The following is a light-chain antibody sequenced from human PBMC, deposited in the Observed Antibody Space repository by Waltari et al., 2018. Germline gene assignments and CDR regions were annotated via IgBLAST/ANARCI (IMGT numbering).Light chain of an antibody. Sequence: QVVLTQSPSASASRGASVTLTCTLSSGHSNYAIAWHQQQPGKGPRFLMKVHSGGTQFKGDGIPDRFTGSSSGSERYLTISSLQSDDEADYYCQTWGTGVHVVFGGGTKLTVL. V-gene: IGLV4-69*01. CDR1: SGHSNYA. CDR2: VHSGGTQ. J-gene: IGLJ2*01. CDR3: QTWGTGVHVV.